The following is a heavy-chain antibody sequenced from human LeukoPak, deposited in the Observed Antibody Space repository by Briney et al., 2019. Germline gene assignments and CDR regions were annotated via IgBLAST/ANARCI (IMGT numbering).Heavy chain of an antibody. V-gene: IGHV3-66*01. CDR1: GFTVSNNY. CDR3: ARDTKYAFDN. J-gene: IGHJ4*02. D-gene: IGHD2-2*01. Sequence: GGSLRLSCAASGFTVSNNYMNWVRQAPGKGLEWVSGIYSGATTYYADSVKGRFTISRDNSKNTLYLQMNSLRAEDTAVYYCARDTKYAFDNWGQGTLVTVSS. CDR2: IYSGATT.